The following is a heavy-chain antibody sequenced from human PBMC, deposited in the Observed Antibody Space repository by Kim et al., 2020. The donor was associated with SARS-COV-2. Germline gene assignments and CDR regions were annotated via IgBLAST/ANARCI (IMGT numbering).Heavy chain of an antibody. Sequence: SNYYNPSLKSRVTISVSTSKNQFSLKLSSVTAADTAVYYCASLPYYDSRPIWGQGTLVTVSS. D-gene: IGHD3-22*01. CDR2: SN. J-gene: IGHJ4*02. CDR3: ASLPYYDSRPI. V-gene: IGHV4-30-2*05.